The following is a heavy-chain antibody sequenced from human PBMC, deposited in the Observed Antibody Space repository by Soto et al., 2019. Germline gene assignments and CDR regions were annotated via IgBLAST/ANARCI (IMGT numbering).Heavy chain of an antibody. D-gene: IGHD5-18*01. J-gene: IGHJ6*02. V-gene: IGHV1-69*01. CDR2: NIPIFGST. CDR1: GGTFSSYA. CDR3: AREGTTAPQDGFYYYGMDV. Sequence: QVQLVQSGAEVRKPGSSVKVSCKASGGTFSSYAITWVRQAPGQGLEWMGGNIPIFGSTNYAQKFQGRVTITADESTSTAYMELSSLRSEDTAVYYCAREGTTAPQDGFYYYGMDVWGQGTTVTVSS.